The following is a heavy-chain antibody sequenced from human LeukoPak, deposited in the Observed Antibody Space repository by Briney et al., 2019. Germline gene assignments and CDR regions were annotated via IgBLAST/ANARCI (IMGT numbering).Heavy chain of an antibody. J-gene: IGHJ4*02. D-gene: IGHD2-2*01. CDR2: VSYSGTT. V-gene: IGHV4-59*04. CDR1: GGSISSYY. Sequence: KPSETLSLTCTVSGGSISSYYWSWIRQPPGKGLEWIGTVSYSGTTYYSPSLKSRVTISVDTSKNQFSLRLTSVTAADTALYYCAKLTCSSTFCPLDYWGQGTLVTVSS. CDR3: AKLTCSSTFCPLDY.